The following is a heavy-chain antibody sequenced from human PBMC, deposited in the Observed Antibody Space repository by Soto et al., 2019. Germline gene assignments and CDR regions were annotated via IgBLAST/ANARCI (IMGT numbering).Heavy chain of an antibody. CDR3: ASLDYYDSSGYYYGESGXYYGMDV. V-gene: IGHV3-33*01. CDR1: GFTFSSYG. J-gene: IGHJ6*02. Sequence: GGSLRLSCAASGFTFSSYGMHWVRQAPGKGLEWVAVIWYDGSNKYYADSVKGRFTISRDNSKNTLYLQMNSLRAEDTAVYYCASLDYYDSSGYYYGESGXYYGMDVWGQGTTVTVSS. D-gene: IGHD3-22*01. CDR2: IWYDGSNK.